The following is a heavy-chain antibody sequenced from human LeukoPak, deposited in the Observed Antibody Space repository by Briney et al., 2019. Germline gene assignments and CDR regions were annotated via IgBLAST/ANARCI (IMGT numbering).Heavy chain of an antibody. J-gene: IGHJ4*02. V-gene: IGHV3-7*01. CDR2: IKEDGSEQ. CDR1: GFTFSRHW. CDR3: ARPHTGFDS. Sequence: GGSLRLSCTASGFTFSRHWISWVRQTPGKGLEWVANIKEDGSEQYYVDSVKGRFTMSRDNAKSSLYLQMNSLKPGDTPVYYCARPHTGFDSWGQGTLVTVSS.